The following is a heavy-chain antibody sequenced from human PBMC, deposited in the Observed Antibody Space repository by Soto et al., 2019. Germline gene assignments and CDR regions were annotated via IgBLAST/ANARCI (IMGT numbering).Heavy chain of an antibody. CDR3: ARAHTYYATGQHVSPNLDD. CDR2: IYHSGST. V-gene: IGHV4-30-2*01. CDR1: GGSISIGVYS. D-gene: IGHD2-15*01. J-gene: IGHJ4*02. Sequence: QLQLQESGSGLVKPSQTLSLTCAVSGGSISIGVYSWNWIRQPPGKGLEWIGYIYHSGSTYYNPSLRSRVPISLGRSKNQFSLSLNSVAAADTAVYYCARAHTYYATGQHVSPNLDDWGRGTLVTVSS.